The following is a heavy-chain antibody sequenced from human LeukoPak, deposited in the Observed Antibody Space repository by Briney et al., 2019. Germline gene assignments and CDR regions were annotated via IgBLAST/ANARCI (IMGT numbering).Heavy chain of an antibody. V-gene: IGHV5-51*01. CDR1: GYSFTNYY. J-gene: IGHJ4*02. Sequence: GESLKIPCKGSGYSFTNYYIGWVRQMPGKGLEWMGIIYPGDSHTIYSPSFQGQVTISADKSINTAYLQWSSLKASDSAMYYCARLVVAATRYFDYWGQGTLVTVSS. D-gene: IGHD2-15*01. CDR2: IYPGDSHT. CDR3: ARLVVAATRYFDY.